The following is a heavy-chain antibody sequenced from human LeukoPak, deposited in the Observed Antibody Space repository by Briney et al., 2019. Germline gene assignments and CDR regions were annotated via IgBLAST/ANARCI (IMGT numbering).Heavy chain of an antibody. CDR3: ARVRYYDSSGYYEDY. Sequence: PSETLSLTCTVSGGSISSSSYYWGWIRQPPGKGLEWIGSIYHSGSTYYNPSLKSRVTISVDTSKNQFSLKLSSVTAADTAVYYCARVRYYDSSGYYEDYWGQGTLVTVSS. J-gene: IGHJ4*02. D-gene: IGHD3-22*01. CDR1: GGSISSSSYY. V-gene: IGHV4-39*07. CDR2: IYHSGST.